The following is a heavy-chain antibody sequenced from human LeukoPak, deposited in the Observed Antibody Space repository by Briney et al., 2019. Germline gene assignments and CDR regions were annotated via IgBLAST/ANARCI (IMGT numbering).Heavy chain of an antibody. J-gene: IGHJ3*02. CDR3: ARSVYYYDSSGLDAFDI. CDR2: TYYRSKWYN. D-gene: IGHD3-22*01. CDR1: GDSVSSNSAA. Sequence: SQTLSLTCAISGDSVSSNSAAWNWIRQSPSRGLEWLGRTYYRSKWYNDYAVSVKSRITINPDTSKNQFSLQLNSVTPEDTAVYYCARSVYYYDSSGLDAFDIWGQGTMVTVSS. V-gene: IGHV6-1*01.